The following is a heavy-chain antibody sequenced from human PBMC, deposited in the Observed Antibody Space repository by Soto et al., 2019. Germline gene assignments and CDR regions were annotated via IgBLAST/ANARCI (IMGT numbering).Heavy chain of an antibody. CDR2: IYYSGST. J-gene: IGHJ5*02. V-gene: IGHV4-61*01. CDR3: ARGSGDVVVVAATTGNWFDP. Sequence: PSENLSLTCTVSGGSVSSGSYYWSWIRQTPGKGLEWIGYIYYSGSTNYNPSLKSRVTISVDTSKNQFSLKLSSVTAADTAVYYCARGSGDVVVVAATTGNWFDPWGQGTLVTVSS. CDR1: GGSVSSGSYY. D-gene: IGHD2-15*01.